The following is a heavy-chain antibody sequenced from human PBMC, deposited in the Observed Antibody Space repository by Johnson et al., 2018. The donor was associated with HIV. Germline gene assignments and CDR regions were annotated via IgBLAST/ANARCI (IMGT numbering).Heavy chain of an antibody. J-gene: IGHJ3*02. Sequence: VQLVESGGGLVQPGGSLRLSCAASGFTFSNAWMSWVRQASGKGLEWVGRIKSKTVDGITDYADSVKGRFTISRDNSKNTLYLQLNSQRAEDTAVYYCAAVLTTRGAFDIWGQGTMVTVSS. CDR3: AAVLTTRGAFDI. CDR2: IKSKTVDGIT. D-gene: IGHD3-9*01. V-gene: IGHV3-15*01. CDR1: GFTFSNAW.